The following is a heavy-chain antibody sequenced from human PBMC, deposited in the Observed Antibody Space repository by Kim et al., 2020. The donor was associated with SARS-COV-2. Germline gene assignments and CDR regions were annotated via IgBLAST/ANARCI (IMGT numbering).Heavy chain of an antibody. CDR1: GFTFGSFA. V-gene: IGHV3-23*01. D-gene: IGHD3-10*01. CDR3: AKCCYYDSGSLDD. CDR2: VSSLGGTT. Sequence: GGSLRLSCAASGFTFGSFALSWVRQAPGKGLEWVSFVSSLGGTTSYADSVKGRFTVSRDNSKNTLYLQLTNLRAEDTAIYYCAKCCYYDSGSLDDLGQET. J-gene: IGHJ4*02.